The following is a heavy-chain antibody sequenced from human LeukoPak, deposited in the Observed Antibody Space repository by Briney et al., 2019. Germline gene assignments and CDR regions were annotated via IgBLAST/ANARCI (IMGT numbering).Heavy chain of an antibody. CDR3: ARVMGTYCGGYCYSGFDY. CDR2: INPNSGGT. Sequence: ASVKVSCKASGYTFTVYYMHWVRQAPGQGLEWMGWINPNSGGTNYAQKFQGRVTMTRDTSISTAYMELSRLRSDDTAVYYCARVMGTYCGGYCYSGFDYWGQGTLVTVSS. D-gene: IGHD2-21*01. CDR1: GYTFTVYY. V-gene: IGHV1-2*02. J-gene: IGHJ4*02.